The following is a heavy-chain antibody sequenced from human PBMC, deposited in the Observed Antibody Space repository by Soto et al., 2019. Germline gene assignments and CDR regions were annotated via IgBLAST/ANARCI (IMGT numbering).Heavy chain of an antibody. CDR3: ARDKDRQQLGGNYYYILDV. D-gene: IGHD3-3*02. Sequence: QVQLMQSGAEVKKPGSSVKVSCKASGGTFSTSAISWVRQAPGEGPEWVGGIMPVFATPDYAQKFQGRVTSSADESTTTAYLEPTSLTTDDTAVYYCARDKDRQQLGGNYYYILDVWGQGNAITVSS. J-gene: IGHJ6*02. V-gene: IGHV1-69*12. CDR2: IMPVFATP. CDR1: GGTFSTSA.